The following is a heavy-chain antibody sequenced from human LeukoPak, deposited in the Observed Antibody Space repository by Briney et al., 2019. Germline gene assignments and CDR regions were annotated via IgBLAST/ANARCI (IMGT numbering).Heavy chain of an antibody. CDR2: IIPIFGTA. CDR1: GGTFSSYA. Sequence: ASVKVSCKASGGTFSSYAISWVRQAPGQGLEWMGGIIPIFGTANYVQKFQGRVTITADESTSTAYMELSSLRSEDTAVYYCARGSNGGSSGWNYYYYMDVWGKGTTVTVSS. CDR3: ARGSNGGSSGWNYYYYMDV. J-gene: IGHJ6*03. D-gene: IGHD6-19*01. V-gene: IGHV1-69*13.